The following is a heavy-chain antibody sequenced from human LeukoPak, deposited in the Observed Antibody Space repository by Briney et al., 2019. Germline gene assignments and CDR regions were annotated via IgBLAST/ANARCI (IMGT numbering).Heavy chain of an antibody. V-gene: IGHV4-4*07. CDR2: IYTSGST. Sequence: PSETLSLTCTASGGSISSYYWSWLRQPAGKGLEWIGRIYTSGSTNYNPSLKSRVTMSVDTSKNQFSLKLSSVTAADTAVYYCGRGSYFRGNADYWGQGTLVTVSS. D-gene: IGHD1-26*01. CDR3: GRGSYFRGNADY. J-gene: IGHJ4*02. CDR1: GGSISSYY.